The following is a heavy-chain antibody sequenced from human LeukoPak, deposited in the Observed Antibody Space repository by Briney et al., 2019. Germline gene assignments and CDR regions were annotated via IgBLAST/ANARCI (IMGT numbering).Heavy chain of an antibody. D-gene: IGHD6-13*01. J-gene: IGHJ5*02. CDR3: ARAAAAALTFDP. Sequence: SETLSLTCTVSGYSISSGYYWGWIRQPPGKGLEWIGSIYHSGRTFYNPSLKSRVTISVDTSKNQFSLKLSSVTAADTAVYYCARAAAAALTFDPWGQGTLVTVSS. V-gene: IGHV4-38-2*02. CDR2: IYHSGRT. CDR1: GYSISSGYY.